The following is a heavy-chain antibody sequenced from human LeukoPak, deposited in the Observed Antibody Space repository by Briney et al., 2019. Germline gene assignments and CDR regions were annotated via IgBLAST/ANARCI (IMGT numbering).Heavy chain of an antibody. CDR3: ARATVGFDY. Sequence: GASVKVSCKASGYTFTNYTLNWVRQAPGQGLEWMGWIDTNTGNPTYAQGFIGRFVFSLDTSVTTAYLQISSLKAEDTAVYYCARATVGFDYWGQGTLVTVSS. J-gene: IGHJ4*02. V-gene: IGHV7-4-1*02. CDR2: IDTNTGNP. CDR1: GYTFTNYT. D-gene: IGHD4-23*01.